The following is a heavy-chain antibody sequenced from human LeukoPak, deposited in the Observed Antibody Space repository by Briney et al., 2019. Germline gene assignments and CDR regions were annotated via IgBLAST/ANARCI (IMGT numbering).Heavy chain of an antibody. J-gene: IGHJ4*02. CDR3: AKRGHYSINWYHYFDY. V-gene: IGHV3-23*01. Sequence: PGGSLRLSCAASGFTFSSYAMSWVRLAPGKGLECVSAISGTGGTTHYADSVQGRFTISRDNSKNTLFLQMNSLRPDDTAVYYCAKRGHYSINWYHYFDYWGQGTLVTVSS. D-gene: IGHD6-13*01. CDR1: GFTFSSYA. CDR2: ISGTGGTT.